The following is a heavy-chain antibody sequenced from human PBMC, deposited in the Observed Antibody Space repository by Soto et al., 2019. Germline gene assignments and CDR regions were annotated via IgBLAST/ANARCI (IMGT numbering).Heavy chain of an antibody. V-gene: IGHV1-69*06. CDR2: IIPIFGTA. CDR1: GGTFSSYA. Sequence: GASVKVSCKASGGTFSSYAISWVRQAPGQGLEWMGGIIPIFGTANYAQKFQGRVTITADKSTSTAYMELSSLRSEDTAVYYCARGYSSGWYEGPIMSYYYYGMDVWGQGTTVTVSS. J-gene: IGHJ6*02. D-gene: IGHD6-19*01. CDR3: ARGYSSGWYEGPIMSYYYYGMDV.